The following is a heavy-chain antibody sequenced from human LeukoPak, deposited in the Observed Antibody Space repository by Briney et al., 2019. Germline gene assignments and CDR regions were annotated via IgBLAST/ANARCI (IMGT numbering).Heavy chain of an antibody. D-gene: IGHD3-9*01. V-gene: IGHV4-31*03. CDR3: ARSRVLRYFDWID. J-gene: IGHJ4*02. Sequence: PSETLSLTCTVSGGSISSGGYYWSWIRQHPGKGLEWIGYIYYSGSTYYNPSLKSRVTISVDTSKNQFSLKLSSVTAADTAVYYCARSRVLRYFDWIDWGQGTLVTVSS. CDR1: GGSISSGGYY. CDR2: IYYSGST.